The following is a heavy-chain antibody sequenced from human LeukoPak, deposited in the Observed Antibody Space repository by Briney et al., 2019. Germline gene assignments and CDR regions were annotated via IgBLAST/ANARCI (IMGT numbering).Heavy chain of an antibody. CDR1: GGSISSYY. V-gene: IGHV4-59*01. Sequence: SGTLSLTCTVSGGSISSYYWSWIRQPPGKGLEWIGYIYYSGSTNYNPSLKSRVTISVDTSKNQFSLKPSSVTAADTAVYYCARTSPRLIDDYWGQGTLVTVSS. CDR2: IYYSGST. D-gene: IGHD2-8*01. J-gene: IGHJ4*02. CDR3: ARTSPRLIDDY.